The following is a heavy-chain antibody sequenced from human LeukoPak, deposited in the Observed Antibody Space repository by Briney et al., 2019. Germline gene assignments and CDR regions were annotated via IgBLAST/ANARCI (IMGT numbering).Heavy chain of an antibody. D-gene: IGHD3-22*01. CDR3: ASAVDYYYDSSGFRY. CDR1: GASVSSTEYY. CDR2: IFHGRT. J-gene: IGHJ4*02. V-gene: IGHV4-30-4*01. Sequence: SGTLSLTCTVSGASVSSTEYYWSWVRQPPGKGQEWIGYIFHGRTFYSPSLKSRAAISVDTSKNQFTLRLTSVTAADTAVYFCASAVDYYYDSSGFRYWGQGTLVPVSS.